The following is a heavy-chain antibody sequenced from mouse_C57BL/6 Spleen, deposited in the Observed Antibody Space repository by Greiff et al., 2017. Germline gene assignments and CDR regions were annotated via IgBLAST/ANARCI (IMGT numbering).Heavy chain of an antibody. CDR2: ISGGGGNT. CDR3: ARRDSNYGSWFAY. D-gene: IGHD2-5*01. J-gene: IGHJ3*01. V-gene: IGHV5-9*01. Sequence: VMLVESGGGLVKPGGSLKLSCAASGFTFSSYTMSWVRQTPEKRLEWVATISGGGGNTYYPDSVKGRFTISRDNAKNTLYLQMSSLRSEDTALYYCARRDSNYGSWFAYWGQGTLVTVSA. CDR1: GFTFSSYT.